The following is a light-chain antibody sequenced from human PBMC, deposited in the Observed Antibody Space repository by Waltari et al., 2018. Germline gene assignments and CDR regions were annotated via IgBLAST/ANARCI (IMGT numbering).Light chain of an antibody. CDR3: QQYDSQPLT. J-gene: IGKJ4*01. Sequence: EIVMTQSPAILSVSPGEGVTLSCRASQSVRSNLAWYQQKPGQAPRLLIFGASTRATGFPARLSGGGSGTEFTLTITSLQSEDSAVYFCQQYDSQPLTFGGGTFVEIK. CDR1: QSVRSN. V-gene: IGKV3-15*01. CDR2: GAS.